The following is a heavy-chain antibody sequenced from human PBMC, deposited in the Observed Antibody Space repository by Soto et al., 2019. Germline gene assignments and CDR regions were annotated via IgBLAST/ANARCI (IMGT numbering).Heavy chain of an antibody. CDR2: ISYDESNK. Sequence: GGSLRLSCAASGFTFSSYAMHWARQAPGKGLDWVAVISYDESNKYYADSVKGRFTISRDNSKNTLYLQMNSLRAEDTAVYYCARDPAVTTFYYYGMDVWGQGTTVTVSS. J-gene: IGHJ6*02. D-gene: IGHD4-17*01. CDR3: ARDPAVTTFYYYGMDV. V-gene: IGHV3-30-3*01. CDR1: GFTFSSYA.